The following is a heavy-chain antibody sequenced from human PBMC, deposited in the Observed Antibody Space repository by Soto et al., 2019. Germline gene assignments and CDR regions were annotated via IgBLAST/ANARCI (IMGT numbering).Heavy chain of an antibody. J-gene: IGHJ4*02. CDR3: AKSRIVVVVAASIDY. V-gene: IGHV3-23*01. CDR1: GFTFSSYA. D-gene: IGHD2-15*01. CDR2: ISGSGGST. Sequence: EVQLLESGGGLVQPGGSLRLSCAASGFTFSSYAMSWVRQAPGKGLEWVSAISGSGGSTYYADSVKGRFTISRDNSKNTLYLQMNSLRAEDMAVYYCAKSRIVVVVAASIDYWGQGTLVTVSS.